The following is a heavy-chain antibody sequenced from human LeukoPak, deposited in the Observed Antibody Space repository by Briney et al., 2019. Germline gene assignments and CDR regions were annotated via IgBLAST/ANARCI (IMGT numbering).Heavy chain of an antibody. CDR3: ASSTLYKSDCSSTSCLGPPFDY. Sequence: ASVKVSCKASGGTFSSYAISWVRQAPGQGLEWMGGIIPIFGTANYAQKFQGRVTITADESTSTAYMELSSLRSEDTAVYYCASSTLYKSDCSSTSCLGPPFDYWGQGTLVTVSS. D-gene: IGHD2-2*01. CDR1: GGTFSSYA. J-gene: IGHJ4*02. CDR2: IIPIFGTA. V-gene: IGHV1-69*13.